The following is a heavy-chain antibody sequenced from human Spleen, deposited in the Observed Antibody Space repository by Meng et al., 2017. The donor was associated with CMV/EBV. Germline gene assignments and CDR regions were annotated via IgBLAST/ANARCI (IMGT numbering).Heavy chain of an antibody. V-gene: IGHV1-18*01. CDR2: ISPYDGDT. D-gene: IGHD2-2*01. CDR1: FPGYG. CDR3: ARDLEYCGSTTCYEDCFDP. Sequence: FPGYGIRWVRPAPGQGLEWVGWISPYDGDTNYARKLQGRVTMTTDTSTTTAYMELRSLRSDDTAVYYCARDLEYCGSTTCYEDCFDPWGQGTLVTVSS. J-gene: IGHJ5*02.